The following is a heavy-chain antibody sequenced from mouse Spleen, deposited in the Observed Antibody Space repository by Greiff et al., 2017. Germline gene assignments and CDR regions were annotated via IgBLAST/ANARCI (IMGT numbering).Heavy chain of an antibody. CDR1: GYAFSSSW. CDR2: IYPGDGDT. Sequence: QVQLQQSGPELVKPGASVKISCKASGYAFSSSWMNWVKQRPGKGLEWIGRIYPGDGDTNYNGKFKGKATLTADKSSSTAYMQLSSLTSEDSAVYFCARWLLHYAMDYWGQGTSVTVSS. V-gene: IGHV1-82*01. J-gene: IGHJ4*01. CDR3: ARWLLHYAMDY. D-gene: IGHD2-3*01.